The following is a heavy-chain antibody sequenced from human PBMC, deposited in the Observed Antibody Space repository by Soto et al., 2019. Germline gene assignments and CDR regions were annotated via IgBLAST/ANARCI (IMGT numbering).Heavy chain of an antibody. CDR2: INHSGST. CDR3: ARGLPSRYCSGGSCYSKYRNWFDP. J-gene: IGHJ5*02. CDR1: GGSFSGYY. Sequence: SETLSLTCAVYGGSFSGYYWSWIRQPPGKGLEWIGEINHSGSTNYNPSLKSRVTISVDTSKNQFSLKLSSVTAADTAVYYCARGLPSRYCSGGSCYSKYRNWFDPWGQGTLVTVSS. D-gene: IGHD2-15*01. V-gene: IGHV4-34*01.